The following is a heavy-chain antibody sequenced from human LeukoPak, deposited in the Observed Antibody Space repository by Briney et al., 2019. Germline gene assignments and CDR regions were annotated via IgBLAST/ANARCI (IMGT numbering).Heavy chain of an antibody. V-gene: IGHV3-20*04. CDR2: INWNGGST. D-gene: IGHD3-22*01. CDR3: ARDYYDSSGYYYFDH. CDR1: GFTFDDYG. Sequence: PGGSLRLPCAASGFTFDDYGMSWVRQAPGKGLEWVSGINWNGGSTGYADSVKGRFTISRDNAKNSLYLQMNSLRAEDTALYYCARDYYDSSGYYYFDHWGQGTLVTVSS. J-gene: IGHJ4*02.